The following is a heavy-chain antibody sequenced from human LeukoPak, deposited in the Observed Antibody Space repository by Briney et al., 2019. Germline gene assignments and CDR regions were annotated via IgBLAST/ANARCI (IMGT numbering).Heavy chain of an antibody. J-gene: IGHJ4*02. V-gene: IGHV3-11*01. CDR1: GFTFSDYY. CDR3: ARVLSSGYSPFDY. Sequence: PGGSLRLSCAASGFTFSDYYMTWIRQAPGKGLEWVSHITSTGATIYYADSVKGRFTISRDNAKNSLSLQMNSLRAEDTAVYFCARVLSSGYSPFDYWAQGILVTVSS. D-gene: IGHD3-22*01. CDR2: ITSTGATI.